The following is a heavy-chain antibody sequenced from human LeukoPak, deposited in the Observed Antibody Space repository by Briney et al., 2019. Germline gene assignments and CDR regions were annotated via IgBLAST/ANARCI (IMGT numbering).Heavy chain of an antibody. CDR3: AREYCSGGSCYEFDY. CDR2: IKEEGSEK. CDR1: GFTFSSYW. Sequence: GGSLRLSCAVSGFTFSSYWMSWVRQAPGKGLEWVASIKEEGSEKHYVDSVKGRFTISRDNAKNSLYLQMNSLRAEDTAVYYCAREYCSGGSCYEFDYWGQGTLVTVSS. J-gene: IGHJ4*02. V-gene: IGHV3-7*03. D-gene: IGHD2-15*01.